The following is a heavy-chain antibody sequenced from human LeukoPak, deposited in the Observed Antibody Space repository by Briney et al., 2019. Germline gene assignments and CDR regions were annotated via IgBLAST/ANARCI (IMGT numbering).Heavy chain of an antibody. Sequence: SETLSLTCTVSGGSISSYYWSWIRRPPGKGLEWIGYIYYSGSTNYNPSLKSRVTISVDTSKNQFSLKLSSVTAADTAVYYCARVKVGDYGVHVGYFDYWGQGTLVTVSS. V-gene: IGHV4-59*01. CDR2: IYYSGST. J-gene: IGHJ4*02. CDR1: GGSISSYY. CDR3: ARVKVGDYGVHVGYFDY. D-gene: IGHD4-17*01.